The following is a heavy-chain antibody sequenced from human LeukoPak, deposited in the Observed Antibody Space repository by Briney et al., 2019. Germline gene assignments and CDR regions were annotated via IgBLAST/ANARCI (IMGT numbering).Heavy chain of an antibody. Sequence: SETLSLTCSVSGATISGGTYYWGWIRQPPGKGLEWIGSIYYTGSTYDNPSLKSRVTISVDTSKNQFSLKLSSVTAADTAVYYCARRGGSGRAFDYWGQGTLVTASS. J-gene: IGHJ4*02. CDR3: ARRGGSGRAFDY. CDR2: IYYTGST. CDR1: GATISGGTYY. V-gene: IGHV4-39*01. D-gene: IGHD1-26*01.